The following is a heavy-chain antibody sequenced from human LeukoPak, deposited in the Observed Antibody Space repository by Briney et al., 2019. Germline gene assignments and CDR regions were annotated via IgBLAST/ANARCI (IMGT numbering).Heavy chain of an antibody. CDR2: ISWNSGSI. J-gene: IGHJ5*02. CDR3: AKGSITMVQGVHNWFDP. Sequence: GRSLRLSCAASGFTFDDYAMHWVRQAPGKGLGWVSRISWNSGSIDYVDSVKGRFTISRDNAKNSLYLQMNSLRAEDMALYYCAKGSITMVQGVHNWFDPWGQGTLVTVS. CDR1: GFTFDDYA. D-gene: IGHD3-10*01. V-gene: IGHV3-9*03.